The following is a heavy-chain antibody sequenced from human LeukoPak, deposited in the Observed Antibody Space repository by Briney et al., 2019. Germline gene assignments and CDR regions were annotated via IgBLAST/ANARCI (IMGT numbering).Heavy chain of an antibody. CDR2: ISTSSSYI. Sequence: GGPLRLSCTASGFTFNGYSMNWVRQAPGKGLEWASSISTSSSYIYYADSVKGRFTISRNNPKNSLYLQMNSLRAEDTAVYYCARNRGDPSYFDYWGQGTLVTVSS. J-gene: IGHJ4*02. D-gene: IGHD4-17*01. CDR3: ARNRGDPSYFDY. CDR1: GFTFNGYS. V-gene: IGHV3-21*01.